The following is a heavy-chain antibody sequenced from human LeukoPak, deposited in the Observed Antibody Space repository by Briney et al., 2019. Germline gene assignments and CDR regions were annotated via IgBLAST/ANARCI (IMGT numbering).Heavy chain of an antibody. D-gene: IGHD3-9*01. CDR2: IYYSGST. CDR1: GGSISSGGYY. CDR3: ARVDYDILTGYYWIDY. J-gene: IGHJ4*02. V-gene: IGHV4-31*03. Sequence: SETLSRTCTVSGGSISSGGYYWSWIRQHPGKGLEWIGYIYYSGSTYYNPSLKSRVTISVDTSKNQFSLKLSSVTAADTAVYYCARVDYDILTGYYWIDYWGQGTLVTVSS.